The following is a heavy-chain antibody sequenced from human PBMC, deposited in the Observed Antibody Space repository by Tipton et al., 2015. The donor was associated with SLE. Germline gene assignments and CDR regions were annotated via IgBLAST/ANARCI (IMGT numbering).Heavy chain of an antibody. V-gene: IGHV3-53*01. J-gene: IGHJ4*02. CDR2: IYSGGST. D-gene: IGHD2-21*01. Sequence: SLRLSCAASGFTVSTNYMSWVRQAPGKGLEWVSVIYSGGSTSYADFVRGRFTISRDNSKNTLYLQMNSLRAEDTAVYYCAKDHVVVVIAVFDYWGQGTLVTVSS. CDR1: GFTVSTNY. CDR3: AKDHVVVVIAVFDY.